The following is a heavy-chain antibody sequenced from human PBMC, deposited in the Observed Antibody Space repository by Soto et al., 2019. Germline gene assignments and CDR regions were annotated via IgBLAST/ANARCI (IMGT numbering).Heavy chain of an antibody. Sequence: GSLRLSCAAPGFIFRDAWISWVRQAPGKGLEWIGRVKSKSEGGTTDYAALVKGRFTASRDDSINTVSLQMDSLKMEDTAVYFCVAGSPFEYWGQGTLVTVSS. V-gene: IGHV3-15*05. CDR2: VKSKSEGGTT. J-gene: IGHJ4*02. CDR1: GFIFRDAW. D-gene: IGHD2-21*01. CDR3: VAGSPFEY.